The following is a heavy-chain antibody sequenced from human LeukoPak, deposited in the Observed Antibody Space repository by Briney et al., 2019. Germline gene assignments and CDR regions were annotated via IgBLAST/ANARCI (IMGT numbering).Heavy chain of an antibody. V-gene: IGHV3-7*01. CDR1: GFTLSNCW. CDR2: IKQDGSEK. Sequence: PGGSLRLSCAASGFTLSNCWISWVRPAPGKGLEWVANIKQDGSEKYYVDSVKGRFTISRDNAKNSVYLQMNSLRAEDTAVYYCARAIAAAESYWGQGTLVTVSS. CDR3: ARAIAAAESY. J-gene: IGHJ4*02. D-gene: IGHD6-13*01.